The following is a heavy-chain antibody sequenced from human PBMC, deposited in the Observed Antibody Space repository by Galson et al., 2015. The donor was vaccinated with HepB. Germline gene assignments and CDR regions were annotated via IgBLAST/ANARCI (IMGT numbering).Heavy chain of an antibody. Sequence: CTASGYTFTSYGISWVRQAPGQGLEWMGWISAYNGNTNYAQKLQGRVTMTTDTSTSTAYMELRSLRSDDTAVYYCARGVQYYDSSGYYYLEYFQHWGQGTLVTVSS. J-gene: IGHJ1*01. D-gene: IGHD3-22*01. CDR3: ARGVQYYDSSGYYYLEYFQH. CDR2: ISAYNGNT. V-gene: IGHV1-18*01. CDR1: GYTFTSYG.